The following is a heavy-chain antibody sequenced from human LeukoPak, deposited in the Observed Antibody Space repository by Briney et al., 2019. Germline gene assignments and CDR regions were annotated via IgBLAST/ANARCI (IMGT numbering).Heavy chain of an antibody. V-gene: IGHV3-48*01. CDR3: ASRIFGVGRARYYYYYMDV. Sequence: GGSLRLSCAASGFTFSSYSMNWVRQAPGKGLEWVSYISSSSSTIYYADSVKGRFTISRDNAKNSLYLQMNSLRAEDTAVYYCASRIFGVGRARYYYYYMDVWGKGTTVTVSS. CDR1: GFTFSSYS. D-gene: IGHD3-3*01. CDR2: ISSSSSTI. J-gene: IGHJ6*03.